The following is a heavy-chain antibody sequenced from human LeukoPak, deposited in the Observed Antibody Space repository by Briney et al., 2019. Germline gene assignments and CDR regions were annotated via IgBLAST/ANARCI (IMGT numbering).Heavy chain of an antibody. V-gene: IGHV1-69*04. CDR1: GGTFSSYA. CDR3: ARVDTAMPEDY. D-gene: IGHD5-18*01. CDR2: IIPIFGIA. Sequence: SVQVSCQASGGTFSSYAISWVRQAPGQGLEWMGRIIPIFGIANYAQKFQCRVTITADKSTSTAYMELSSLRSEDTAVYYCARVDTAMPEDYWGQGTLVTVSS. J-gene: IGHJ4*02.